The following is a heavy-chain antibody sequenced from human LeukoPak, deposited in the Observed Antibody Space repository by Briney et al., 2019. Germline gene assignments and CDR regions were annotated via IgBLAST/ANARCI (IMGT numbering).Heavy chain of an antibody. CDR1: GYTFSSYY. D-gene: IGHD3-3*01. Sequence: GASVKVSCKASGYTFSSYYIYRVRQAPGQGLEWVGGINPSGGSTTYAQKFQGRVTMTRDTSTSTVYMELSSLRSEDTAVYYCARDGARSDFDYWGQGTLVTVSS. CDR3: ARDGARSDFDY. J-gene: IGHJ4*02. CDR2: INPSGGST. V-gene: IGHV1-46*01.